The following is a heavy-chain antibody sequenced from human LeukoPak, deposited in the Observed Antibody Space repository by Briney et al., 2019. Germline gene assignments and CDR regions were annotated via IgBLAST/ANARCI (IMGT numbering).Heavy chain of an antibody. CDR3: ARREALEMATITYDY. D-gene: IGHD5-24*01. CDR2: ISAYNGNT. Sequence: ASVKVSCKASGYTFTSYGISWVRQAPGQGLEWMGWISAYNGNTNYAQKLQDRVTMTADTSTSTAYMELRSLRSDDTAVYYCARREALEMATITYDYWGQGTLVTVSS. V-gene: IGHV1-18*01. CDR1: GYTFTSYG. J-gene: IGHJ4*02.